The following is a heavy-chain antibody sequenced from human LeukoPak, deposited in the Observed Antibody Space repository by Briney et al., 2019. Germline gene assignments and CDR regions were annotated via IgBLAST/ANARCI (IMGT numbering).Heavy chain of an antibody. J-gene: IGHJ5*02. CDR3: ARGDDTAMITGGYNWFDP. Sequence: GGSLRLSCAASGFTASSHAMSWVRQAPGKGPEWVSVMNHGGDKTYYADSVKGRFTISRDTSENTLYLQMNSLRAEDTAVYYCARGDDTAMITGGYNWFDPWGQGTLVTVSS. CDR1: GFTASSHA. V-gene: IGHV3-23*01. CDR2: MNHGGDKT. D-gene: IGHD5-18*01.